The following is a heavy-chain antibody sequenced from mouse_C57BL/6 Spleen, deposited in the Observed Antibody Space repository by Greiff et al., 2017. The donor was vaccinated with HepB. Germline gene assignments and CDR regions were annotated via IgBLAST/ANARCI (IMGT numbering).Heavy chain of an antibody. D-gene: IGHD1-1*01. CDR1: GYTFTSYD. V-gene: IGHV1-85*01. CDR3: ARGLTDYGSACFAY. J-gene: IGHJ3*01. CDR2: IYPRDGST. Sequence: VKLVESGPELVKPGASVKLSCKASGYTFTSYDINWVKQRPGQGLEWIGWIYPRDGSTKYKEKLKGKATLTVDTSSSTAYMELHSLTSEDSAVYFWARGLTDYGSACFAYWGQGTLVTVSA.